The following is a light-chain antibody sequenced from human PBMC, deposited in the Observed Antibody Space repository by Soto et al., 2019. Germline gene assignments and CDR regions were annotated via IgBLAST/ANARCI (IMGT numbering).Light chain of an antibody. V-gene: IGKV3-20*01. Sequence: PGERATLSCRASQSVPRSYLAWYQQRPGQAPRLVIYDASSRATGIPDRFSGSESGTEYTLTISSLESEDFAVYYCNQYAWSPLTFGQGTRLEIK. CDR2: DAS. J-gene: IGKJ5*01. CDR1: QSVPRSY. CDR3: NQYAWSPLT.